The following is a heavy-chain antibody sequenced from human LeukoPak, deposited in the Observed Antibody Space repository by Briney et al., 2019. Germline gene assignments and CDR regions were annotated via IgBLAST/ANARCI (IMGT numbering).Heavy chain of an antibody. CDR3: VRQGDTGWRNAHWGS. J-gene: IGHJ5*02. V-gene: IGHV5-51*01. D-gene: IGHD6-19*01. CDR1: GYSFSNYW. Sequence: GESLKISCKGSGYSFSNYWIHWVRQMPGKGLEWMAIIYPGDSDTRYSPSFQGQVTVSTDRSINTAYLQWDSLKASDTAMYYCVRQGDTGWRNAHWGSWGQGTLVTVSS. CDR2: IYPGDSDT.